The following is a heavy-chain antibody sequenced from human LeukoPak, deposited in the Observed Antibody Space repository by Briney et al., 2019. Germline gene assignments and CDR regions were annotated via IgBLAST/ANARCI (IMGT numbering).Heavy chain of an antibody. Sequence: PSETLSLTCTVSGGSISSSSYYWGWIRQPPGKGLEWIGGIYYSGSTYYNPSLKSRVTISVDTSKNQFSLKLSSVTAADTAVYYCASRGTYAFWSGYSDYWGQGTLVTVSS. CDR3: ASRGTYAFWSGYSDY. CDR1: GGSISSSSYY. CDR2: IYYSGST. D-gene: IGHD3-3*01. J-gene: IGHJ4*02. V-gene: IGHV4-39*01.